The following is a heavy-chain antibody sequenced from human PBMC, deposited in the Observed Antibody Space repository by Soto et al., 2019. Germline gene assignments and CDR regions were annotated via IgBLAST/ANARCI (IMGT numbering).Heavy chain of an antibody. CDR3: AKGLPGGGSFLDY. Sequence: PGGSLRLSCAASGFTFSSYGMHWVRQAPGKGLEWVAVISYDGSNKYYADSVKGRFTISRDNSKNTLYLQMNSLRAEDTAVYYCAKGLPGGGSFLDYWGQGTLVTVSS. D-gene: IGHD1-26*01. CDR2: ISYDGSNK. CDR1: GFTFSSYG. J-gene: IGHJ4*02. V-gene: IGHV3-30*18.